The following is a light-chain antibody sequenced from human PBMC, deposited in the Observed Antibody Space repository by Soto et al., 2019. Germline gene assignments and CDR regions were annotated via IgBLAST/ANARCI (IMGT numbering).Light chain of an antibody. J-gene: IGLJ1*01. CDR1: SSDVGGYNY. CDR3: SSYTSNTAYV. Sequence: QPALTQPASVSGSPGQSITISCTGTSSDVGGYNYVSWYQLHPGKAPKLMVYEVSNRPSGVSNRFSGSKSGNTASLTISGLQAEDEADYYCSSYTSNTAYVFGTGTKVTVL. V-gene: IGLV2-14*01. CDR2: EVS.